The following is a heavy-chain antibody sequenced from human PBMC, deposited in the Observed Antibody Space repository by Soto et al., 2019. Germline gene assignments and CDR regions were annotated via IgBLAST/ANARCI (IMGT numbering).Heavy chain of an antibody. J-gene: IGHJ6*04. CDR2: IYPGDSNT. CDR3: ARGGHPQRKEYYGMDV. CDR1: GYSFTSYW. V-gene: IGHV5-51*01. Sequence: PGESLKISCKGSGYSFTSYWIGWVRQMPGKGLEWMGIIYPGDSNTRYRPSFQGQVTISADKSISTAYLQWRSLKASDTAMYYCARGGHPQRKEYYGMDVWGKGTTVTVAS. D-gene: IGHD2-15*01.